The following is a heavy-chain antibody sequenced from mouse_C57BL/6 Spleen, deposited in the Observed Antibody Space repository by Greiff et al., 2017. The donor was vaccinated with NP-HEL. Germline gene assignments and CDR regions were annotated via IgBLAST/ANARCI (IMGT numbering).Heavy chain of an antibody. J-gene: IGHJ4*01. CDR1: GYTFTSYW. D-gene: IGHD1-1*01. V-gene: IGHV1-64*01. CDR2: IHPNSGST. Sequence: QVQLQQPGAELVKPGASVKLSCKASGYTFTSYWMHWVKQRPGQGLEWIGMIHPNSGSTNYNEKFKSKATLTVDKSSSTAYMQLSSLTSEDSAVYYCARGSSYPSYAMDYWGQGTSVTVSS. CDR3: ARGSSYPSYAMDY.